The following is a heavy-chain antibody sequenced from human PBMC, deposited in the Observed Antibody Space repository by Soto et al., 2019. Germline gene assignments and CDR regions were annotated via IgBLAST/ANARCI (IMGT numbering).Heavy chain of an antibody. Sequence: SETLSLTCTVSGGSISSYYWSWIRQPPGKGLEWIGYIYYSGSTYYNPSLKSRVTISVDTSKNQFSLKLSSVTAADTAVYYCARSLVPAAKYDYWGQGTLVTVSS. D-gene: IGHD2-2*01. J-gene: IGHJ4*02. V-gene: IGHV4-59*06. CDR3: ARSLVPAAKYDY. CDR1: GGSISSYY. CDR2: IYYSGST.